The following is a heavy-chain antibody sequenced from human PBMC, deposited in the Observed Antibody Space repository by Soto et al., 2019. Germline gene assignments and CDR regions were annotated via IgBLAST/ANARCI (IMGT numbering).Heavy chain of an antibody. CDR1: GFTFSSYD. J-gene: IGHJ6*02. CDR2: IGTAGDT. D-gene: IGHD6-13*01. V-gene: IGHV3-13*01. CDR3: ARDRRWQQLVRLLLKNHGCNTGMDA. Sequence: PGGSLRLSCAASGFTFSSYDMHWVRQATGKGLEWVSAIGTAGDTYYPGSVKGRFTISRENAKNSLYLQMNSLRAEDTAVYYCARDRRWQQLVRLLLKNHGCNTGMDAWAQGTALPVS.